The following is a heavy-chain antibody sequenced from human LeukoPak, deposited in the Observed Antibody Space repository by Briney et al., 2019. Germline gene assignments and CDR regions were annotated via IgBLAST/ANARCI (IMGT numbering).Heavy chain of an antibody. Sequence: GGSLRLSCAASTVTFSSYTKNWVRQAPGKGLEWVSSIRPIRNSNYHPPSVQGPFTIPRDNAQNSLYMQMNSLRAEDTGVYYCVRDFLGESGAGGYWGQGTLVTVSS. CDR2: IRPIRNSN. J-gene: IGHJ4*02. CDR1: TVTFSSYT. CDR3: VRDFLGESGAGGY. D-gene: IGHD3-10*01. V-gene: IGHV3-21*01.